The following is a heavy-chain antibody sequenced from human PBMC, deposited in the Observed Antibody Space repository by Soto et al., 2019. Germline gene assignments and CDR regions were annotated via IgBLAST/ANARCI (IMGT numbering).Heavy chain of an antibody. V-gene: IGHV3-23*01. Sequence: GGSLRLSCAASGFTVSSNYMSWVRQAPGKGLEWVSAISGSGGSTYYADSVKGRFTISRDNSKNTLYLQMNSLRAEDTAVYYCAKDPSRDSSGYYFDYWGQGTLVTVSS. D-gene: IGHD3-22*01. J-gene: IGHJ4*02. CDR1: GFTVSSNY. CDR2: ISGSGGST. CDR3: AKDPSRDSSGYYFDY.